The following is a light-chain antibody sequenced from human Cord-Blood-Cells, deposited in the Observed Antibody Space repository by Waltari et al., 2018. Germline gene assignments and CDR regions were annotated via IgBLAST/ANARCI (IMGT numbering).Light chain of an antibody. CDR3: QSYDSSLSAV. CDR1: SSNIGAGYD. CDR2: GNS. V-gene: IGLV1-40*01. Sequence: QSVLTQPPSVSGAPGQRVPISCTGSSSNIGAGYDVHWYQQPPGTAPKLLIYGNSTRXXVVPXRXXXXXXXXXASLAITGLQAEDEADYYCQSYDSSLSAVFGGGTKLTVL. J-gene: IGLJ3*02.